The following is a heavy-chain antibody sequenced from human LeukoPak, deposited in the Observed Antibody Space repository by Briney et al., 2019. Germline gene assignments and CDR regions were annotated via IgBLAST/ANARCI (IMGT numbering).Heavy chain of an antibody. V-gene: IGHV3-33*01. CDR2: IWYDGSNK. Sequence: PGRSLRLSCAASGFTFSSYGMHWVRQAPGKGLEWVAVIWYDGSNKYYADSVMGRFTISRDNSKNTLYLQMNSLRAEDTAVYYCASIARDGSGSFDYWGQGTLVTVSS. J-gene: IGHJ4*02. CDR1: GFTFSSYG. CDR3: ASIARDGSGSFDY. D-gene: IGHD3-10*01.